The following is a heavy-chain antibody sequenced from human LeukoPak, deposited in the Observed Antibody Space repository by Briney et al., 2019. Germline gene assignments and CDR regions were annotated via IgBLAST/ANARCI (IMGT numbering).Heavy chain of an antibody. Sequence: SETLSLTCTVSGGSISSYYWSWVRQPPGKGLEWIGYIYYSGSTNYNPSLKSRVTISVDTSKNQFSLKLSSVTAADTAVYYCARTTVDYGLLDAFDIWSQGTMVTVSS. CDR2: IYYSGST. J-gene: IGHJ3*02. V-gene: IGHV4-59*01. CDR3: ARTTVDYGLLDAFDI. CDR1: GGSISSYY. D-gene: IGHD4-17*01.